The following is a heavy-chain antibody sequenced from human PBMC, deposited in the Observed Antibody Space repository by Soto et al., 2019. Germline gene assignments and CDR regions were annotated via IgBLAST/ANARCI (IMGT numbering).Heavy chain of an antibody. J-gene: IGHJ4*02. CDR2: ISYDGSNK. D-gene: IGHD3-22*01. CDR1: GFTFSSYA. CDR3: ARAEGYYDSSGYDY. Sequence: GGSLRLSCAASGFTFSSYAMQWVRQAPGKGLEWVAVISYDGSNKYYADSVKGRFTISRDNSKNTLYLQMNSLRAEDTAVYYCARAEGYYDSSGYDYWGQGTLVTVSS. V-gene: IGHV3-30-3*01.